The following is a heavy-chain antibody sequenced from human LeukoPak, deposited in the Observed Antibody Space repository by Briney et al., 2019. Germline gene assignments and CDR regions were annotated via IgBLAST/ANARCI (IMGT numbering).Heavy chain of an antibody. J-gene: IGHJ4*02. V-gene: IGHV4-39*01. CDR3: ARFTVTCFDY. CDR2: IYYSGST. CDR1: GGSISSSSYY. D-gene: IGHD4-17*01. Sequence: SETLSLTCTVSGGSISSSSYYWGWIRQPPGKGLDWIGSIYYSGSTYYDPSLKRRVTISVDTSTNQFCLKLSSVTAADTAVYYCARFTVTCFDYWGQGTLVTVSS.